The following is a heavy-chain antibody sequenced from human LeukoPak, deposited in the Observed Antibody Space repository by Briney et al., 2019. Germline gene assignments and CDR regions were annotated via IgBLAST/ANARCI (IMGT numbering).Heavy chain of an antibody. CDR3: AGGGYYFDY. CDR2: IYYSGST. D-gene: IGHD3-16*01. V-gene: IGHV4-59*06. CDR1: GGSISNYY. J-gene: IGHJ4*02. Sequence: PSETLSLTCTVSGGSISNYYWSWIRQPAGKGLEWIGYIYYSGSTYYNPSLKSRVTISVDTSKNQFSLKLSSVTAADMAVYYCAGGGYYFDYWGQGTLVTVSS.